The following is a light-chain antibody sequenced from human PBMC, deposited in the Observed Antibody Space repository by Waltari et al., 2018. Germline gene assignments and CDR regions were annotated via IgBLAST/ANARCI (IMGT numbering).Light chain of an antibody. CDR3: SAWDSNLSAYV. Sequence: QAGLTQPPSVSKDLRQTATLPCTGHSNNVGNPGAAWLQQHQGHPPKLLSDRNNNRPSGISERFSASRSGNTASLTITGLQPEDEADYFCSAWDSNLSAYVFGTGTKVTVL. V-gene: IGLV10-54*04. CDR1: SNNVGNPG. CDR2: RNN. J-gene: IGLJ1*01.